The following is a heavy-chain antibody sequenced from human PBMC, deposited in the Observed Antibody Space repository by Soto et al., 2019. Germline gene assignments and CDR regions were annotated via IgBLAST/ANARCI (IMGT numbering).Heavy chain of an antibody. D-gene: IGHD6-19*01. V-gene: IGHV4-59*01. CDR3: ARSVAVPGAHIDY. J-gene: IGHJ4*02. CDR2: VYYTGST. CDR1: GGSISGSY. Sequence: LSLTCSVSGGSISGSYWSWIRQSPGKGLEWLGYVYYTGSTNYSPSLRSRVSISVDASKNEFPLRLSSVTAADTAVYFCARSVAVPGAHIDYWGQGTQVTVSS.